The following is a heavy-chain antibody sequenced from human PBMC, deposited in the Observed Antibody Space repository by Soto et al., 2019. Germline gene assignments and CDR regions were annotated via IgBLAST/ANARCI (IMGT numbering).Heavy chain of an antibody. J-gene: IGHJ4*02. CDR1: GYTFINYG. CDR3: GRGLLAVSGTDDY. Sequence: VQLVQSGAEVKESGASVKVSCKTSGYTFINYGVAWVRRAPGQGPEWMGWISGSNGDTKYAQNLQNRVSMTTDTSINTGYMELRRPRPYDSAIYFCGRGLLAVSGTDDYWGQGTRVTVSS. V-gene: IGHV1-18*01. D-gene: IGHD6-19*01. CDR2: ISGSNGDT.